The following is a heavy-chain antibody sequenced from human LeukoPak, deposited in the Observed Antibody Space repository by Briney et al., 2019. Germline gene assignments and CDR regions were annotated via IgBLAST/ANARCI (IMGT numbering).Heavy chain of an antibody. Sequence: ASVKVSCKASGYTFTSYGINWVRQATRQGLEWMGWMNPNSGNTGYAQKFQGRVTMTRNTSISTAYMELGSLRSEDTAVYYCARARPAHDAFDIWGQGTMVTASS. CDR2: MNPNSGNT. V-gene: IGHV1-8*01. J-gene: IGHJ3*02. CDR1: GYTFTSYG. CDR3: ARARPAHDAFDI.